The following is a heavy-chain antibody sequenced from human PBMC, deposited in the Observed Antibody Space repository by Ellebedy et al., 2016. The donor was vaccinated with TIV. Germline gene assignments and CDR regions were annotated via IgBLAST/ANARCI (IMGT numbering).Heavy chain of an antibody. CDR1: GFTFNIYA. CDR2: ISRNGGGT. J-gene: IGHJ4*02. CDR3: AKDLGIERQWGFDY. Sequence: GESLKISCSASGFTFNIYAMGWVRQAPGKGLEWVSTISRNGGGTYYAGSVEGRFTISRDNSNNTLWLQMSGLRAEDTARYFCAKDLGIERQWGFDYWGQGTLVTVSS. D-gene: IGHD1-26*01. V-gene: IGHV3-23*01.